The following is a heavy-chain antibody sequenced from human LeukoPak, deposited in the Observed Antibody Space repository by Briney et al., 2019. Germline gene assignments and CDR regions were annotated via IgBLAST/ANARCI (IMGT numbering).Heavy chain of an antibody. Sequence: SETLSLTCTVSGAYISRYYWSWIRQPPGKGLDWIGYISYSATTNCNPSLMSRVTITVDTSKNQFSLKLSSVTAADTAVYYCARDMRGDFYDTSGLNWFDPWGQGTLVTVSS. D-gene: IGHD3-22*01. V-gene: IGHV4-59*01. J-gene: IGHJ5*02. CDR1: GAYISRYY. CDR2: ISYSATT. CDR3: ARDMRGDFYDTSGLNWFDP.